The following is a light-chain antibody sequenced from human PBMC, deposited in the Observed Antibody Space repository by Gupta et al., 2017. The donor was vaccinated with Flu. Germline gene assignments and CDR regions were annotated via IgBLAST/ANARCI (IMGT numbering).Light chain of an antibody. CDR3: QRYDSLWT. Sequence: SPSTLSASVGDRVTITCRASQSISTWLAWYQQKPGKVPKLLIYKASSLESGVPSRFSGSGSGTEFTLTISSLQPDDFATYYCQRYDSLWTFGQGTRVEIK. CDR1: QSISTW. V-gene: IGKV1-5*03. CDR2: KAS. J-gene: IGKJ1*01.